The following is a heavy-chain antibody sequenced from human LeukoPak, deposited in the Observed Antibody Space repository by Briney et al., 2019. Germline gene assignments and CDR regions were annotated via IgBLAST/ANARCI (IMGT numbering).Heavy chain of an antibody. Sequence: GGSLRLSCAASGFTFSTYEMNWVRQAPGKGLEWVAVIWYDGSNIYYADSVKGRFTISRDNSKNTLYLQMNSLRAEDTALYYCARARNDYDSNGFSLLDYWGQGTLVTVSS. CDR3: ARARNDYDSNGFSLLDY. J-gene: IGHJ4*02. CDR2: IWYDGSNI. D-gene: IGHD3-22*01. CDR1: GFTFSTYE. V-gene: IGHV3-33*08.